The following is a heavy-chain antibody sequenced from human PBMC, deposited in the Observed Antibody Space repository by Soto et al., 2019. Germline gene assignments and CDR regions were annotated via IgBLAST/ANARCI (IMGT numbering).Heavy chain of an antibody. Sequence: ASVKVSCKASGGTFSSYAISWVRQAPGQGLEWMGIINPSGGSTSYAQKFQGRVTMTRDTSTSTVYMELSSLRSEDTAVYYCARDAGTYYDSSGPPDYWGQGTLVTVSS. V-gene: IGHV1-46*01. D-gene: IGHD3-22*01. J-gene: IGHJ4*02. CDR1: GGTFSSYA. CDR3: ARDAGTYYDSSGPPDY. CDR2: INPSGGST.